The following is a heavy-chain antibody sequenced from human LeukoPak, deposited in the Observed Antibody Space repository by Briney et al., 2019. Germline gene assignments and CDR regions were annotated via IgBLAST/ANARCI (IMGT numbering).Heavy chain of an antibody. CDR2: IRSDGSVK. CDR3: ARGNSSSWFGFDY. Sequence: PGGSLRLSCAASGFTFSGYGIHWVRQAPGKGLEWVAFIRSDGSVKYYADSVRGRFTISRDNSKNTLYLQMNSLRAEDTAVYYCARGNSSSWFGFDYWGQGTLVTVSS. D-gene: IGHD6-13*01. V-gene: IGHV3-30*02. CDR1: GFTFSGYG. J-gene: IGHJ4*02.